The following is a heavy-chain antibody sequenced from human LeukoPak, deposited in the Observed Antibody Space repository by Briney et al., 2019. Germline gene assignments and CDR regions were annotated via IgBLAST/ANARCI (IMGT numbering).Heavy chain of an antibody. CDR2: IYTGGST. V-gene: IGHV3-53*05. J-gene: IGHJ6*03. CDR1: AFSVGPSF. CDR3: AKGHRLISPYYYYMDV. Sequence: PGGSLRLSCVDSAFSVGPSFMSWVRQAPGKGLEWVSVIYTGGSTYSADSVKGRFTISRDTSKNTLYLQMNSLRAEDTAVYYCAKGHRLISPYYYYMDVWGKGTTVTVSS.